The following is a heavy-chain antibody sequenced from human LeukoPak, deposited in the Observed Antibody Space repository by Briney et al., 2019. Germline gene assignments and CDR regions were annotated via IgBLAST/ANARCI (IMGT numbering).Heavy chain of an antibody. Sequence: SETLSLTCNVSDYSIGSAYYWGWIRQSPGKGLEWIGSIYYSGSTYYNPSLKSRVTISVDTSKNQFSLKLSSVTAADTAMYYCARGRVEMATIDFDYWGQGTLVTVSS. J-gene: IGHJ4*02. V-gene: IGHV4-38-2*02. CDR1: DYSIGSAYY. CDR2: IYYSGST. CDR3: ARGRVEMATIDFDY. D-gene: IGHD5-24*01.